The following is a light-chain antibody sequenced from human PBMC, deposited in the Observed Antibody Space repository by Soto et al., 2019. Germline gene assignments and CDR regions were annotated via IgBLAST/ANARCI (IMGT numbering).Light chain of an antibody. V-gene: IGKV3-11*01. J-gene: IGKJ4*01. Sequence: EIVLTQSPATLSLSPGERATLSCRASQSVSSYLAWYQQKPGQAPRLLIYDASNRATGIPARFSGSGSGTNITSTISRLAPEDFSVYSCQQRIKWPPRTLGGGTKVEIK. CDR1: QSVSSY. CDR3: QQRIKWPPRT. CDR2: DAS.